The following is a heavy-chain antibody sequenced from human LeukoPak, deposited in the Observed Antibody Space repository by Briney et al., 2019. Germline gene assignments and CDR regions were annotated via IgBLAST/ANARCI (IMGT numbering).Heavy chain of an antibody. CDR3: ARVGATGYFIQDNWFDP. Sequence: SQTLSLTCAISGDSVSSNSAAWNWIRQSPSRGLEWLGRTYYRSKWYNDYAVSVKSRVTINPDTSKNQFSLQLNSVTPEDTAVYYCARVGATGYFIQDNWFDPWGQGTLVTVSS. CDR1: GDSVSSNSAA. V-gene: IGHV6-1*01. J-gene: IGHJ5*02. CDR2: TYYRSKWYN. D-gene: IGHD2-15*01.